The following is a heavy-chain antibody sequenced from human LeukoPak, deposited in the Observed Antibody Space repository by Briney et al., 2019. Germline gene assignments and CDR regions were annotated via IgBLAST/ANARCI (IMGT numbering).Heavy chain of an antibody. CDR2: IKQGGSEK. V-gene: IGHV3-7*01. D-gene: IGHD6-19*01. Sequence: GGSLRLSCAASGFTFSSYWMSWVRQAPGKGLEWVANIKQGGSEKYYVDSVKGRFTISRDNAKNSLYLQMNGLRAEDTAVYYCARTGNIAVAGDYWGQGTLVTVSS. CDR1: GFTFSSYW. CDR3: ARTGNIAVAGDY. J-gene: IGHJ4*02.